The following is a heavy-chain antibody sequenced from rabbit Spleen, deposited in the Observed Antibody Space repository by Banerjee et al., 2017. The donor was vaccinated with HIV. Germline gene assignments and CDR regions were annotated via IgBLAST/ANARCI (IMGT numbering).Heavy chain of an antibody. Sequence: QEQLEESGGDLVKPGASLTLSCKASGFTLSTNGFMCWVRQPPGKGLEWIACVDVISISRTYYASWAQGRFTISKTSSTTVDLKMTSLTVADTATYFCARDFGGNDDYADLYYAAMDLWGQGTLVTVS. J-gene: IGHJ6*01. D-gene: IGHD2-1*01. V-gene: IGHV1S45*01. CDR3: ARDFGGNDDYADLYYAAMDL. CDR1: GFTLSTNGF. CDR2: VDVISISRT.